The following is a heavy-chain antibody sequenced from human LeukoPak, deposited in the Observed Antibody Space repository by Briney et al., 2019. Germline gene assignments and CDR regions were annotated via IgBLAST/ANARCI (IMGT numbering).Heavy chain of an antibody. CDR2: IYHSGST. D-gene: IGHD3-10*01. Sequence: IPSQTLSLTCAVSGGSISSGGYSWSWIRQPPGKGLEWIGYIYHSGSTYYNPSLKSRVTISVDRSKNQFSLKLSSVTAADTAVCYCARAGFSAGSYSVDYWGQGTLVTVSS. J-gene: IGHJ4*02. V-gene: IGHV4-30-2*01. CDR1: GGSISSGGYS. CDR3: ARAGFSAGSYSVDY.